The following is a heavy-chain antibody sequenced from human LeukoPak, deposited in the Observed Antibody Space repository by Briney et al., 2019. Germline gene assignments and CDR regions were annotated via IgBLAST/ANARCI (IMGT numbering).Heavy chain of an antibody. Sequence: AGGSLRLSCAASGFTFSSYSMNWIRQAPGKGLEWVSYISSSSRTIYYADSVKGRFTISRGNAKNTLYLQVNNLRAEDTAVYYCARGPNSNWSGLDFWGQGTLLTVSS. D-gene: IGHD6-6*01. CDR2: ISSSSRTI. CDR3: ARGPNSNWSGLDF. CDR1: GFTFSSYS. V-gene: IGHV3-48*01. J-gene: IGHJ4*02.